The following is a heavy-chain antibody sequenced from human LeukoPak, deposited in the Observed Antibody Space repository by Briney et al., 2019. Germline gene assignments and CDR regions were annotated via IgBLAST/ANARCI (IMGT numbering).Heavy chain of an antibody. CDR3: ARDLGVSIAYY. Sequence: ASVKVSCKASGYTFTGYYMHWVRQAPGQGLEWMGWINPNSGGTYYAQKFQGRVTMTSDTSISTAYMELSSLRSEDTAVYYCARDLGVSIAYYWGQGTLVTVSS. D-gene: IGHD6-6*01. J-gene: IGHJ4*02. V-gene: IGHV1-2*02. CDR2: INPNSGGT. CDR1: GYTFTGYY.